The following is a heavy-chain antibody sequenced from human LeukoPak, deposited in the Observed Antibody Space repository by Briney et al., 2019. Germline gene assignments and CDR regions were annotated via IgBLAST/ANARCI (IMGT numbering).Heavy chain of an antibody. J-gene: IGHJ4*02. CDR1: GFTFSSHE. D-gene: IGHD3-16*01. CDR2: ISSSGSAI. Sequence: GGSLRLSCAASGFTFSSHEMNWVRQTPGKGLEWVSYISSSGSAIYYADSVKGRFTISRDNAKNSLHLQMNSLRVEDTAVYYCARERGGFDCWAQGSLVTVSS. V-gene: IGHV3-48*03. CDR3: ARERGGFDC.